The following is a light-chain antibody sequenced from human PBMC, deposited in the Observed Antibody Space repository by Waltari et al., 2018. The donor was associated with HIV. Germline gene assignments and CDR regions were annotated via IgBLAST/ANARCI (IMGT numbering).Light chain of an antibody. V-gene: IGLV3-25*03. CDR1: ALPRQF. CDR2: KDS. CDR3: QSADITGTLGV. Sequence: SYELAQPPSVSVSPGQTARLTCSGDALPRQFVYWYQQKPGQAPIVVIYKDSERPSGIHGRFSGFISGTTATLTISAVQAEDEADYYCQSADITGTLGVFGGGTRLTV. J-gene: IGLJ2*01.